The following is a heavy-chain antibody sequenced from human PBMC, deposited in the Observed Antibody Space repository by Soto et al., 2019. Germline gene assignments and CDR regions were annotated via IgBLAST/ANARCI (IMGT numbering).Heavy chain of an antibody. D-gene: IGHD6-19*01. Sequence: GGSLRLSCAGSGFIVSSYYMSWVRQAPGKGLEWISVIYSGGSTYYADSVKGRFTISRDNSENTLYLQLNSLRAEDKAVYYCAKSGGNGWFADSFDVWGQGTMVTVSS. CDR2: IYSGGST. J-gene: IGHJ3*01. CDR3: AKSGGNGWFADSFDV. V-gene: IGHV3-53*01. CDR1: GFIVSSYY.